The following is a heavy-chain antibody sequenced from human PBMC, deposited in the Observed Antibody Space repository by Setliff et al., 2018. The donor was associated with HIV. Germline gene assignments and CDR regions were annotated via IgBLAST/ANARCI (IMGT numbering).Heavy chain of an antibody. Sequence: GESLKISCAGSGFIFSAYGMNWVRQAPGKGLEWVTSIQFDGNNKYYSDFVKGRFSISRDNSRNTAYLQLNSLRVEDTAVYFCATAYESNGYDYYSDLWGRGTLVTVSS. CDR1: GFIFSAYG. CDR3: ATAYESNGYDYYSDL. V-gene: IGHV3-30*02. J-gene: IGHJ2*01. D-gene: IGHD3-22*01. CDR2: IQFDGNNK.